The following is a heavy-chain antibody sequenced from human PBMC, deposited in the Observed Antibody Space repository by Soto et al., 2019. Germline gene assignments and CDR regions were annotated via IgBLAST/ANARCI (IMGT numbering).Heavy chain of an antibody. CDR3: ARTGYDRSGYFVEYYFDY. D-gene: IGHD3-22*01. CDR2: ISNDGSNP. Sequence: SLRLSGAASGFTFSKYAMHWVRQARGTGLEWVAVISNDGSNPYYADSVKGRFTISRDNSKNTLYLQMNSLREEDTAVYYCARTGYDRSGYFVEYYFDYWRQGTLVTVSS. V-gene: IGHV3-30-3*01. CDR1: GFTFSKYA. J-gene: IGHJ4*02.